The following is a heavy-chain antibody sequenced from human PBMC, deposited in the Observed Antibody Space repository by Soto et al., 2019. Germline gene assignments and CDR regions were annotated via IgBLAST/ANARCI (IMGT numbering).Heavy chain of an antibody. CDR2: ISYDGSNK. Sequence: QVQLVESGGGVVQPGRSLRLSCAASGFTFSSYGMHWVRQAPGKGLEWVVVISYDGSNKYYADSVKGRFTISRDNSKNTLYLQVNSLRAEDTAVYYCAKSVRGYSYGPLQHWGQGTLVTVSS. J-gene: IGHJ1*01. D-gene: IGHD5-18*01. V-gene: IGHV3-30*18. CDR1: GFTFSSYG. CDR3: AKSVRGYSYGPLQH.